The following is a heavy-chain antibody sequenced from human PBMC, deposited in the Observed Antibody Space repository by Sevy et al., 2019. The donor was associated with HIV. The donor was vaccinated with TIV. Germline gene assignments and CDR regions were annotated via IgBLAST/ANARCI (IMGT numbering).Heavy chain of an antibody. Sequence: GGSLRLSCAASGFTFNSYSMNWVRQAPGMGLEWVSSISINSRHIYYADSLKGRFTLSRDNAKNSLYLEMNSLRAEETAVYYCARAPVEKSDYITGSFDYWGQGTLVTVSS. CDR2: ISINSRHI. CDR3: ARAPVEKSDYITGSFDY. CDR1: GFTFNSYS. J-gene: IGHJ4*02. V-gene: IGHV3-21*01. D-gene: IGHD3-16*01.